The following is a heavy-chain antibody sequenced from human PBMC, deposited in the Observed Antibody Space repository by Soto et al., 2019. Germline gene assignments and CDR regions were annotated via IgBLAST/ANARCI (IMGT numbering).Heavy chain of an antibody. CDR1: GYTFTGYY. V-gene: IGHV1-2*04. D-gene: IGHD6-13*01. Sequence: QVQLVQSGAEVKKPGASVKVSCKASGYTFTGYYIHWVRQAPGQGLEWMGWINPNSGGTNYAQKFEGWVTMTRDTSISTADMELSRLRSDDTAVYYCARDIAAAGTKEYYFDYWGQGTLVSVSS. CDR2: INPNSGGT. J-gene: IGHJ4*02. CDR3: ARDIAAAGTKEYYFDY.